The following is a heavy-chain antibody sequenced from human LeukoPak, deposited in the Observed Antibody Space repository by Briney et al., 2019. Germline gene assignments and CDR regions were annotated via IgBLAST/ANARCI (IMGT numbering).Heavy chain of an antibody. CDR1: GFTFSSYE. CDR3: ARARQQMATSYFDY. J-gene: IGHJ4*02. V-gene: IGHV3-48*03. D-gene: IGHD5-12*01. Sequence: GGSLRLSCAASGFTFSSYEMNWVRQAPGKGLEWVSYISNTERTIYYADSVRGRFTISRDSAKNSLYLQMSSLRAEDTAVYYCARARQQMATSYFDYWGQGTLVTVSS. CDR2: ISNTERTI.